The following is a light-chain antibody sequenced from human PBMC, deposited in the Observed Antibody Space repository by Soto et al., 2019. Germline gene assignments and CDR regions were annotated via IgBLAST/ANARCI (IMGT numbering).Light chain of an antibody. Sequence: QSVLTQPPSASGTPGQRVSISCSGGTSNIGDNYVNWYQQFPGTPLKLLIYRNDQRPSGVPDRFSGSKSGTSASLAISGLRSDDEADYYCAAWDDSLSGPVFGGGTKLTVL. CDR3: AAWDDSLSGPV. V-gene: IGLV1-47*01. CDR1: TSNIGDNY. J-gene: IGLJ2*01. CDR2: RND.